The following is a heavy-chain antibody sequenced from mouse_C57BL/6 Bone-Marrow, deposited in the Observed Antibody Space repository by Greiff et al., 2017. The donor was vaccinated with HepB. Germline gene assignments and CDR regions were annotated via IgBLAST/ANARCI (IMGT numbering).Heavy chain of an antibody. CDR1: GYTFTSYW. Sequence: QVQLQQPGAELVKPGASVKVSCKASGYTFTSYWMHWVKQRPGQGLEWIGRIHPSDSDTNYNQKFKGKATLTVDKSSSTAYMQLSGLTSEDSAVYYCAIGDYYGSSYGWYFDVWGTGTTVTVSS. J-gene: IGHJ1*03. CDR3: AIGDYYGSSYGWYFDV. CDR2: IHPSDSDT. V-gene: IGHV1-74*01. D-gene: IGHD1-1*01.